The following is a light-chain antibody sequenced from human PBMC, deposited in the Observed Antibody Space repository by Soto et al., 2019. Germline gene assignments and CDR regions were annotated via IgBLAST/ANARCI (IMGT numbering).Light chain of an antibody. Sequence: PGDTATLSCRASQCVHTDYLAWYQQKHGQAPSLLIYGASRRATGSPDRFSGSGSGTDFTLSIRLEPEDFAVYFCQQYGGSPLTFGGGTKLEI. CDR1: QCVHTDY. CDR2: GAS. V-gene: IGKV3-20*01. J-gene: IGKJ4*01. CDR3: QQYGGSPLT.